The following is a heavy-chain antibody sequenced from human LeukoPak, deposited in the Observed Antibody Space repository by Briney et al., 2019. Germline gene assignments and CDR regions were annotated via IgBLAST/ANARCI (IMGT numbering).Heavy chain of an antibody. V-gene: IGHV3-48*01. CDR1: GFTFNTYG. D-gene: IGHD6-19*01. J-gene: IGHJ4*02. CDR3: ANLAVAGAIDY. Sequence: GGSLRLSCAASGFTFNTYGMNWVRQAPGKGLEWISYISSDSTTTYYADSVKGRFIISRDNSKNTLYLQMNSLRAEDTAVYYCANLAVAGAIDYWGQGTLVTVSS. CDR2: ISSDSTTT.